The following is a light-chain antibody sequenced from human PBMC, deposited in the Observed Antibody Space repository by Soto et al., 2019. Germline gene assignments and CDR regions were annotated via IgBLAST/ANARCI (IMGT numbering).Light chain of an antibody. CDR1: QGIRNF. V-gene: IGKV1-16*01. CDR2: AAY. CDR3: QQYTDHPT. Sequence: DIQMTQSPSSLSASIGDRVTITFRASQGIRNFLAWFQQKPGKAPKSLIYAAYSLQSGVPTRFSGSGSGTDFNLTISSLQPEDFGTYFCQQYTDHPTFGQGTRLEIK. J-gene: IGKJ5*01.